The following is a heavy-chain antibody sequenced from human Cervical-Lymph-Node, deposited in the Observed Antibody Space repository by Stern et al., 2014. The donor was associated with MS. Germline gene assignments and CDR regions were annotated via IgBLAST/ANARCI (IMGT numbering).Heavy chain of an antibody. V-gene: IGHV4-59*01. CDR1: GGSISSYY. J-gene: IGHJ5*02. CDR2: IYYSGST. CDR3: ARGATQAFDP. Sequence: VQLVESGPGLVKPSETLSLTCTVSGGSISSYYWSWIRQPPGKGLELIGYIYYSGSTNYNPYLKNRLTISVDSSKNQFSLKLSSVTAADTAVYYCARGATQAFDPWGQGTLVTVSS.